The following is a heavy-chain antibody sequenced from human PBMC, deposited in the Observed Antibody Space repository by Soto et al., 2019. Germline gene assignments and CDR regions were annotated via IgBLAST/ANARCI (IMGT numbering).Heavy chain of an antibody. CDR2: IWYDGSNK. CDR3: ARDVAARSYYYGMDV. D-gene: IGHD6-6*01. Sequence: PGGVLRLSCAASGFTFSSYGMHWFRQAPGKGLEWVAVIWYDGSNKYYADSVKGRFTISRDNSKNTLYLQMNSLRAEDTAVYYCARDVAARSYYYGMDVWGQATTVTVSS. V-gene: IGHV3-33*01. J-gene: IGHJ6*02. CDR1: GFTFSSYG.